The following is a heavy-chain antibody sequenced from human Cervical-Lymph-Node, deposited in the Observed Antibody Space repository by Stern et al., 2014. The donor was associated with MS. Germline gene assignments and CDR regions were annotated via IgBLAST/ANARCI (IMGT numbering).Heavy chain of an antibody. V-gene: IGHV1-69*12. Sequence: QVQLVQSGAEVKKPGSSMTVSCKASGGTFSSIEISWVRQAPGQGLEWLGGIIPLFGTTNYTHKVQGRVTILADESTNTVNMELSSLRSEDTAVYCCVRDQGGIADSWGQGTLVTVSS. CDR3: VRDQGGIADS. D-gene: IGHD6-13*01. CDR1: GGTFSSIE. CDR2: IIPLFGTT. J-gene: IGHJ5*01.